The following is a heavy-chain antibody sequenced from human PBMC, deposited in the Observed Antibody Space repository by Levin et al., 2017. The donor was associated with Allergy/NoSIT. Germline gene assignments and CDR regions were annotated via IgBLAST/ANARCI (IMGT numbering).Heavy chain of an antibody. V-gene: IGHV3-21*01. CDR2: LGYETIHE. CDR3: ARGVGGNYFYLDV. CDR1: GFTFSSYN. J-gene: IGHJ6*04. D-gene: IGHD3-16*01. Sequence: GGSLRLSCAASGFTFSSYNMYWVRQAPGQGLEWVSSLGYETIHEYYPDSVKGRFTISRDNAKSSLFLQMNSLRAEDTAVYYCARGVGGNYFYLDVWAEGPRSPSPQ.